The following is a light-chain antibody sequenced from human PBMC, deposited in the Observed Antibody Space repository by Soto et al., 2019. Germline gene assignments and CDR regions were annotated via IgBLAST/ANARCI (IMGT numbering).Light chain of an antibody. CDR1: QSVLYSSNNKNY. V-gene: IGKV4-1*01. CDR2: WAS. J-gene: IGKJ1*01. CDR3: QQYYNTPWT. Sequence: DIVMTQSPDSLAVSLGERATINCKSSQSVLYSSNNKNYLTWYQQKPGQPPKLLIYWASTRESGVPDRFSGSGSGTAFPLTISSLQAEDVAVYYCQQYYNTPWTFGQGTKVEIK.